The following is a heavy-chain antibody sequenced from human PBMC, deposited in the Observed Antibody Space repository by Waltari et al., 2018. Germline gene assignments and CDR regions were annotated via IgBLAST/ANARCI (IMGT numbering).Heavy chain of an antibody. Sequence: QVQLVQSGAEVKKPGASVKVSCKVSGYTLTELSMHWVRQAPGKGLEWMGGCEPEDGETIYAQKFQGRVTRTEDTSTDTAYMELSSLRSEDTAVYYCATEGGAVAGTSLDYWGQGTLVTVSS. CDR3: ATEGGAVAGTSLDY. CDR1: GYTLTELS. J-gene: IGHJ4*02. CDR2: CEPEDGET. D-gene: IGHD6-19*01. V-gene: IGHV1-24*01.